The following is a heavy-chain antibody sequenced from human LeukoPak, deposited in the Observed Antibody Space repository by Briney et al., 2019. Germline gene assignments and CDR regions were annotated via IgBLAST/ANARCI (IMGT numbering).Heavy chain of an antibody. CDR2: ISTYSGNT. Sequence: GASVKVSCKASGYSFAGYGISWVRQAPGQGLEWLEWISTYSGNTNYAHNLQGRITVTTETSTSTAYMELRSLSSDDTAVYYCARVGAAPGHFDYWGQGTQLTVSS. J-gene: IGHJ4*02. D-gene: IGHD6-13*01. CDR1: GYSFAGYG. CDR3: ARVGAAPGHFDY. V-gene: IGHV1-18*01.